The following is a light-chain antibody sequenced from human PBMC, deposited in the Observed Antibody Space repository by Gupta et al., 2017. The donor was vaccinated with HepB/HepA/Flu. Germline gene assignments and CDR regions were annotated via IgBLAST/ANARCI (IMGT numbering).Light chain of an antibody. CDR3: QQSYSTPPLAIT. Sequence: DIHLTQSPSSLSASIGNRVTITCRASQSMSSYLYWYQQKPGKAPKILTYAASSLQSGVPSRFSGSGSGTDFTLTISSLQTEDFATYYSQQSYSTPPLAITFGQGTRLEMK. CDR2: AAS. J-gene: IGKJ5*01. CDR1: QSMSSY. V-gene: IGKV1-39*01.